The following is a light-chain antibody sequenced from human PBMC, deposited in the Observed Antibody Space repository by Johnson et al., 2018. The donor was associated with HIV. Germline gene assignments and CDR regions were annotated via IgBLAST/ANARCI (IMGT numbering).Light chain of an antibody. CDR1: SSNIGNKD. Sequence: QSVLKQPPSVSAAPGQKVTVSCSGSSSNIGNKDVSWYQQLPGAAPRLLIYEDYKRPSGIPDRFSGSKSGASATLGITGLQTGDEADYYCGTWDSSLSAFYVFGTGTKVTVL. V-gene: IGLV1-51*02. CDR2: EDY. J-gene: IGLJ1*01. CDR3: GTWDSSLSAFYV.